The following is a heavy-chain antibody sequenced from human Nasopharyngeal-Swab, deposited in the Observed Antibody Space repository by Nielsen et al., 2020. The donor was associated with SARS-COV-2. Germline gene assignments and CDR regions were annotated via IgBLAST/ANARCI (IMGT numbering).Heavy chain of an antibody. CDR3: AKDPGGHDFWSGYYNYFDY. D-gene: IGHD3-3*01. CDR2: ISGSGGST. Sequence: GGSLRLSCAASGFTFSSYAMSWVRQAPGKGLEWVSAISGSGGSTYYADSVKGRFTISSDNSKNTLYLQMNSLRAEDTAVYYCAKDPGGHDFWSGYYNYFDYWGQGTLVTVSS. J-gene: IGHJ4*02. V-gene: IGHV3-23*01. CDR1: GFTFSSYA.